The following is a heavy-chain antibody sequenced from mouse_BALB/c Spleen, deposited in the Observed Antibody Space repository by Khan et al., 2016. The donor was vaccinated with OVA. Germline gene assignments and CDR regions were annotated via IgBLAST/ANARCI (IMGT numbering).Heavy chain of an antibody. Sequence: QIQLVQSGPELMKPGETVQISCKTSGFTFTNYGMNWVKQAPGQGLEWMGWIYPDTGNPNFADDFKGRSTFSLDTSSSPAYLQISSLKYEDSATFCWARVEYYRAIDYWGQGTSVTVSS. V-gene: IGHV9-3-1*01. CDR3: ARVEYYRAIDY. D-gene: IGHD1-1*01. J-gene: IGHJ4*01. CDR2: IYPDTGNP. CDR1: GFTFTNYG.